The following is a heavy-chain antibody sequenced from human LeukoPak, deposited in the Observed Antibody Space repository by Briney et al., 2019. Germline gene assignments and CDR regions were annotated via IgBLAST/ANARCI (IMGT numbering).Heavy chain of an antibody. CDR1: GFTFRAYN. CDR2: ISSSGSFI. J-gene: IGHJ4*02. CDR3: AREGDGYNYVGDY. D-gene: IGHD5-24*01. V-gene: IGHV3-21*01. Sequence: PGGSLRLSCVVSGFTFRAYNMNWVLQAPGKGLEWISCISSSGSFIYYADSVKGRFTISRDNAKNSLYLQMNSLRAEDTAIYYCAREGDGYNYVGDYWGQGTLVTVSS.